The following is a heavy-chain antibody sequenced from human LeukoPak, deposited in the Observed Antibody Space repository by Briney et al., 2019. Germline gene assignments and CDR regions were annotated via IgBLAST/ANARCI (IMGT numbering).Heavy chain of an antibody. J-gene: IGHJ4*02. CDR3: ARDQELEMATIFDY. D-gene: IGHD5-24*01. CDR2: IYYSGST. CDR1: GGSIGSSSYY. V-gene: IGHV4-39*07. Sequence: SETLSLTCTVSGGSIGSSSYYWGWIRQPPGKGLEWIGSIYYSGSTYYNPSLKSRVTISVDTSKNQFSLKLSSVTAADTAVYYCARDQELEMATIFDYWGQGTLVTVSS.